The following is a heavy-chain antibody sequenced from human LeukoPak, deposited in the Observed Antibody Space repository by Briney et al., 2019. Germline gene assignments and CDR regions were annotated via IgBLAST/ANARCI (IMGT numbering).Heavy chain of an antibody. CDR3: AMQGPARVLEGVGWYFDL. D-gene: IGHD1-1*01. J-gene: IGHJ2*01. CDR1: GGTFSSYA. CDR2: IIPILDIA. V-gene: IGHV1-69*04. Sequence: SVQVSCKASGGTFSSYAISWVRQAPGQGLEWMGRIIPILDIANYAQKFQGRVTITADKSTSTAYMELSSLRSEDTAVSYCAMQGPARVLEGVGWYFDLWGRGTLVTVSS.